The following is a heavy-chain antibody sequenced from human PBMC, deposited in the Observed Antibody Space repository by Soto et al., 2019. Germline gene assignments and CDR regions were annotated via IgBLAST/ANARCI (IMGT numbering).Heavy chain of an antibody. J-gene: IGHJ4*02. CDR3: ARVLVRGVIMVFDY. CDR1: GGSISSYY. Sequence: PSETLSLTCTVSGGSISSYYWSWIRQPPGKGLEWIGYIYYSGSTNYNPSLKSRVTISVDTSKNQFSLKLSSVTAADTAVYYCARVLVRGVIMVFDYWGQGTLVTVSS. V-gene: IGHV4-59*01. D-gene: IGHD3-10*01. CDR2: IYYSGST.